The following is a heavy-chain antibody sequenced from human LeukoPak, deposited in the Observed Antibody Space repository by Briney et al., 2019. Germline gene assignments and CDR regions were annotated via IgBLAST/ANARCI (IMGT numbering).Heavy chain of an antibody. CDR2: IYYSGST. Sequence: SETLSHTCTVSGGYISSYYWSWIRQPPGEGPEWNGYIYYSGSTNYNPSLKSRVTISVDTSKNQFSLKLSSVTAADTAVYYCARGRDYYDSSGCTFFDYWGQGTLVTVSS. CDR1: GGYISSYY. CDR3: ARGRDYYDSSGCTFFDY. D-gene: IGHD3-22*01. V-gene: IGHV4-59*01. J-gene: IGHJ4*02.